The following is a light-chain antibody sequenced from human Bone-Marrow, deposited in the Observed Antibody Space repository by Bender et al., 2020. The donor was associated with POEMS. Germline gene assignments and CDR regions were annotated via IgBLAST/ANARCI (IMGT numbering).Light chain of an antibody. CDR3: CSYTGIRV. J-gene: IGLJ3*02. CDR1: SNNVGSYNL. V-gene: IGLV2-23*02. Sequence: QSALTQPASVSGSPGQSITISCTGTSNNVGSYNLVSWYQQHPGKAPRLIIYDVNKRPSGVSNRFSGSKSGNTASLTISGLQTEDEADYFCCSYTGIRVFGGGTKLTVL. CDR2: DVN.